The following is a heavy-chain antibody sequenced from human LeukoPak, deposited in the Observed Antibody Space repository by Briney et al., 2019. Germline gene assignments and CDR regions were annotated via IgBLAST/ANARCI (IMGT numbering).Heavy chain of an antibody. Sequence: PSEPLSLTCAVYGRSFSGYYWSWIRQPPGKGLEWIGEINHSGSTNYNPSLRSRVTISVDTSKNQLSLKLSSVTAADTAVYYCAREGDYSNYRRTSTLDYWGQGTLVTVSS. CDR1: GRSFSGYY. V-gene: IGHV4-34*01. D-gene: IGHD4-11*01. CDR3: AREGDYSNYRRTSTLDY. CDR2: INHSGST. J-gene: IGHJ4*02.